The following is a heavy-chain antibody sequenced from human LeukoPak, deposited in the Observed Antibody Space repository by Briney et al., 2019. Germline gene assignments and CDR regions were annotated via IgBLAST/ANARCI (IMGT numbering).Heavy chain of an antibody. Sequence: GASVKVSCKASGYTFTGYYMHWVRQAPGQGLEWMGWINPNSGGTNYAQKFQGRVTMTRDTSISTAYMELSRLRSDDTAVYYCARESRLHIGGGYSYDYWGQGTLVTVSS. V-gene: IGHV1-2*02. CDR3: ARESRLHIGGGYSYDY. CDR1: GYTFTGYY. J-gene: IGHJ4*02. CDR2: INPNSGGT. D-gene: IGHD5-24*01.